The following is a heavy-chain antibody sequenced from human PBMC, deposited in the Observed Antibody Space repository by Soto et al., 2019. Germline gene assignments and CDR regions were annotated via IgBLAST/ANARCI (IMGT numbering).Heavy chain of an antibody. J-gene: IGHJ5*02. Sequence: QLQLQESGPGLVKPSETLSLTCTVSGGSISDDTYYWGWIRQPPGKGLEWIGSMYYSGTSSYNPPLHXRXSXXVDTSKKQLSLRLTSVTAADTAVYYCARLHCHRPNCVPLDPWGQGTLVTVSS. CDR3: ARLHCHRPNCVPLDP. CDR1: GGSISDDTYY. CDR2: MYYSGTS. D-gene: IGHD1-1*01. V-gene: IGHV4-39*01.